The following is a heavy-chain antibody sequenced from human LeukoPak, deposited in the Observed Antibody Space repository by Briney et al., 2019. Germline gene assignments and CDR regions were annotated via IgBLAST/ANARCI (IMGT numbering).Heavy chain of an antibody. CDR2: IYSGGST. D-gene: IGHD6-19*01. Sequence: GGSLRLSCAASGFTVSSNYMSWVRQAPGKGLEWVSVIYSGGSTYYADSVKGRFTISRDNSKNTLYLQMNSLRAEDTAVYYCAREGVAVAGSDYRGQGTLVTVSS. CDR1: GFTVSSNY. J-gene: IGHJ4*02. CDR3: AREGVAVAGSDY. V-gene: IGHV3-53*01.